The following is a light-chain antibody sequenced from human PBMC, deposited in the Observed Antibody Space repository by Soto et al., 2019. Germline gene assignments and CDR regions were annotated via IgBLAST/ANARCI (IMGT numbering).Light chain of an antibody. CDR2: AAS. V-gene: IGKV1-39*01. Sequence: DIQMTQSPSSLSSSVGDRVTITCRASQSISNYLNWYQQKPRKAPNLLMFAASSLQSGVPSRFSGGGCGKDFTITISSLQPEDSATYCRQQGYTTPRTFGQGTKLEIK. J-gene: IGKJ1*01. CDR3: QQGYTTPRT. CDR1: QSISNY.